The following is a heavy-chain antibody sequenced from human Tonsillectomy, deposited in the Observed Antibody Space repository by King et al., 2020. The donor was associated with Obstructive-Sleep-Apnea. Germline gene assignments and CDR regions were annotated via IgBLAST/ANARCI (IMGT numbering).Heavy chain of an antibody. CDR3: AKEHDYGDYLQH. Sequence: VQLVESGGGLIQPGGSLRLSCAASGFMFSTYVMSWVRQAPGKGLEWVSGISAGDGDTYYADSVKGRFAISRDNSKNMLYLQMSSLRVEDTALYYCAKEHDYGDYLQHWGQGTLVTVSS. J-gene: IGHJ1*01. CDR1: GFMFSTYV. V-gene: IGHV3-23*04. D-gene: IGHD4-17*01. CDR2: ISAGDGDT.